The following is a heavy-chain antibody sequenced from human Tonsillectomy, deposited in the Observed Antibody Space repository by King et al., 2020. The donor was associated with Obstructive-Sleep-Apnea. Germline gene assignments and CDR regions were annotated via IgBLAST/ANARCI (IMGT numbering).Heavy chain of an antibody. Sequence: VQLQQWGAGLLKPSETLSLTCAVYGGSFSGYYWSWIRQPPGKGLEWIGEINHRGSTNYNPSLKSRVTISVDTSKNQFSLKLSSVTAADTAVYYCATYYGSVSYYSPNWFDPWGQGTLVTVSS. V-gene: IGHV4-34*01. J-gene: IGHJ5*02. CDR2: INHRGST. CDR1: GGSFSGYY. D-gene: IGHD3-10*01. CDR3: ATYYGSVSYYSPNWFDP.